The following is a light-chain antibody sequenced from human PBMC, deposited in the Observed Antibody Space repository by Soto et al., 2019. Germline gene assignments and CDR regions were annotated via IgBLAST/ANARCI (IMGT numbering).Light chain of an antibody. Sequence: QSALIQPACVSVSPGQSITISCTGTSRDVGGSNYVSWYQHHPHRAPKLLIYEVNYRPSGVSSRFSGSKSGNTASLTISGLQAEDEADYYCSSYTSSNTLEVFGVGTKVTVL. CDR3: SSYTSSNTLEV. CDR2: EVN. J-gene: IGLJ1*01. CDR1: SRDVGGSNY. V-gene: IGLV2-14*01.